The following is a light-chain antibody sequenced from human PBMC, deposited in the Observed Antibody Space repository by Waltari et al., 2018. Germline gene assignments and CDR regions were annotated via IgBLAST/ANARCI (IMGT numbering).Light chain of an antibody. Sequence: QAVVTQEPSLTVSPGGTVTLTCASSPGTVTSGPYPYWFQQKPGQAPRTLIYDTTDKHAWTPARFSGSLLGVKAALTLSGAQPEDEAEYYCLLSYTGFGAVFGGGTQLTVL. CDR2: DTT. V-gene: IGLV7-46*01. CDR1: PGTVTSGPY. CDR3: LLSYTGFGAV. J-gene: IGLJ7*01.